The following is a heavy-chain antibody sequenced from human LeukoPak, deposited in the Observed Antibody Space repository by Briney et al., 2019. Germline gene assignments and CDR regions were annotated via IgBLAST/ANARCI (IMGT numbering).Heavy chain of an antibody. Sequence: SETLSLTCTVSGGSISDYYWTWIRQPPGNGLEWIAYIHSSGSTNYNPSLRSRVIISIDTSRSQLSLKLSSVTAADTAMYYCARIEGDNSLEYWDQGTLVTVSS. CDR2: IHSSGST. J-gene: IGHJ4*02. V-gene: IGHV4-59*01. CDR1: GGSISDYY. CDR3: ARIEGDNSLEY. D-gene: IGHD3-16*01.